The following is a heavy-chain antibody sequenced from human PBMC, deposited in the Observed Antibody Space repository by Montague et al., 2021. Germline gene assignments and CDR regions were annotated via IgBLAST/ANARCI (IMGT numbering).Heavy chain of an antibody. CDR1: GFSFSSYW. Sequence: SLRLSCAASGFSFSSYWMHWVRQAPGEGLLWVSRITLDGSSTTFXDSVKGRFTTSRDNAKATLYLQMNSLRVEDTAVYYCARNLASAAPGAFDIWGQGTMVTVSS. V-gene: IGHV3-74*01. D-gene: IGHD6-13*01. J-gene: IGHJ3*02. CDR2: ITLDGSST. CDR3: ARNLASAAPGAFDI.